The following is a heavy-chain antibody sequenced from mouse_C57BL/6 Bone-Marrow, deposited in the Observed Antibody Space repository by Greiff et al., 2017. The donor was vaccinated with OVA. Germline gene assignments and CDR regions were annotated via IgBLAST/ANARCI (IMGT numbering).Heavy chain of an antibody. CDR3: ARGGSDSDGYFEV. V-gene: IGHV1-22*01. D-gene: IGHD2-4*01. CDR2: INPNNGGT. Sequence: VQLQQSGPELVKPGASVKMSCKASGYTFTDYNMHWVKQSHGKSLEWIGYINPNNGGTSYNQKFKGKATLTVNKSSSTAYMELSSLTSEDSAVYYCARGGSDSDGYFEVWGTGTTVTVSS. J-gene: IGHJ1*03. CDR1: GYTFTDYN.